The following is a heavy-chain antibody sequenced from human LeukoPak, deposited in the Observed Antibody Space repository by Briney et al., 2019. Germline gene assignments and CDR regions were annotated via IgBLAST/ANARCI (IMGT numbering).Heavy chain of an antibody. V-gene: IGHV4-59*01. CDR3: ARDLELERNRWNYFES. CDR2: MHYSGDS. D-gene: IGHD1-1*01. Sequence: PSETLSLTCTVSGGSISSFFWSWIRQPPGKGLEWIGSMHYSGDSKYNPSLKSRVSLSIDTSKQQFSLRLSSVTAADTAVHYCARDLELERNRWNYFESWGQGTLVTVSS. CDR1: GGSISSFF. J-gene: IGHJ4*02.